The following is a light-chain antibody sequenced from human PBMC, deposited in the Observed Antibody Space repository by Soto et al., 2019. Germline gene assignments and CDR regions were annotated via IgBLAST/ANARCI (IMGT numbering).Light chain of an antibody. Sequence: SYELTQPPSVSVSPGQTASITCSGDKLGDKYACWYQQKPGQSPVLGIYQDSKRPSGIPERFSGSNSGNTATLTISGTQAMDEADYYCQAWDSSTGVFGTGTKLPVL. CDR2: QDS. CDR1: KLGDKY. CDR3: QAWDSSTGV. J-gene: IGLJ1*01. V-gene: IGLV3-1*01.